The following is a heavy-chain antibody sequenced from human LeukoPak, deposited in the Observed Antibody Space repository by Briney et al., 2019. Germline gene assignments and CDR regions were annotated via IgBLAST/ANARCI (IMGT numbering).Heavy chain of an antibody. CDR3: ARASIAARPRYYYYMDV. D-gene: IGHD6-6*01. V-gene: IGHV4-4*07. Sequence: SETLSLTCTVSGGSISSYYWSWIRQPAGKGLEWIGRIYTSGSTNYNPSLKSRVTMSVDTSKNQFSLKLSSVTAADTAVYYCARASIAARPRYYYYMDVWGKGTTVTVSS. J-gene: IGHJ6*03. CDR1: GGSISSYY. CDR2: IYTSGST.